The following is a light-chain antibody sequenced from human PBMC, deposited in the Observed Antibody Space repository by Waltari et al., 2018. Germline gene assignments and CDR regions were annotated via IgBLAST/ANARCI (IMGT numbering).Light chain of an antibody. J-gene: IGLJ3*02. Sequence: QSVVTQPPSASGTPGQRVTIPFAASSSNIRGNRLYLYQQFPGMAPKLLIYSNNQRPSGVPDRFSGSKSGTSASLVISGLRSEDEADYCCAAWDDSLSSGVFGGGTKLTVL. CDR1: SSNIRGNR. V-gene: IGLV1-47*01. CDR2: SNN. CDR3: AAWDDSLSSGV.